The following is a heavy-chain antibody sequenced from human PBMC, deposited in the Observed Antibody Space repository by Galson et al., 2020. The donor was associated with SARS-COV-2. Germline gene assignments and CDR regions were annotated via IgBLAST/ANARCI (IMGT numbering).Heavy chain of an antibody. V-gene: IGHV5-51*01. CDR3: ARQGFGSGWYNNYCDY. Sequence: GESLKISCKGYGYSFTSQWIGWVRQMPGEGLEWIGNIYPGDSDTRYSPSFQGQVIISVDKSIDTAYLQWNRLKASDTAIYYCARQGFGSGWYNNYCDYWGQGTLVTVST. J-gene: IGHJ4*02. CDR1: GYSFTSQW. CDR2: IYPGDSDT. D-gene: IGHD6-19*01.